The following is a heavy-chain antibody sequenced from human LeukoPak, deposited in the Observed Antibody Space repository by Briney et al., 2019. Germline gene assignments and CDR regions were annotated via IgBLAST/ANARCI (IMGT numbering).Heavy chain of an antibody. CDR2: IKSKTDGGTT. V-gene: IGHV3-15*01. Sequence: GGSLRLSCAASGFTVSSNYMSWVRQAPGKGLEWVGRIKSKTDGGTTDYAAPVKGRFTISRDDSKNTLYLQMNSLKTEDTAVYYCTTQAYCGGDCYAPPGYWGQGTLVTVSS. D-gene: IGHD2-21*02. CDR3: TTQAYCGGDCYAPPGY. J-gene: IGHJ4*02. CDR1: GFTVSSNY.